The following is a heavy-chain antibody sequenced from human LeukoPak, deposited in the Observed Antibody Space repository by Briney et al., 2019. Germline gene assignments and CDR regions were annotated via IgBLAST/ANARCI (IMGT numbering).Heavy chain of an antibody. Sequence: SETLSLTCTVSGGSISSSSYYWGWIRQPPGKGLEWIGSIYYSGSTYYNPSLKSRVTISVDTSKNQFSLKLSSVTAADTAVYYCARQNPPGYYYLVRGNGLFDYWGQGTLVTVSS. CDR3: ARQNPPGYYYLVRGNGLFDY. CDR2: IYYSGST. CDR1: GGSISSSSYY. J-gene: IGHJ4*02. V-gene: IGHV4-39*01. D-gene: IGHD3-22*01.